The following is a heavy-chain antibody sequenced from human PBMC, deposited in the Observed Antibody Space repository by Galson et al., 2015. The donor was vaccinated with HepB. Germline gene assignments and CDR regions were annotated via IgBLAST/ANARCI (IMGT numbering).Heavy chain of an antibody. Sequence: SLRLSCAASGFTVSSNYMSWVRQAPGTGLEWVSVIYTGGDTFYADSVKGRFIISRDNSKNTLYLQMNSLRAEDTALYYCARGRTHDYGDYFDCWGQGTLVTVSS. CDR2: IYTGGDT. D-gene: IGHD4-17*01. CDR3: ARGRTHDYGDYFDC. V-gene: IGHV3-53*01. CDR1: GFTVSSNY. J-gene: IGHJ4*02.